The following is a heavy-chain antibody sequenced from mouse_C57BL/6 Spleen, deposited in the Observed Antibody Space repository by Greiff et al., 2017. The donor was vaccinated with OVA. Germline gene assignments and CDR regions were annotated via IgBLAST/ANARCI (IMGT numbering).Heavy chain of an antibody. CDR1: GYTFTSYW. Sequence: VQLQQSGAELVKPGASVKLSCKASGYTFTSYWMHWVKQRPGQGLEWIGMIHPNSGSTNYNEKFKSKATLTVDKSSSTAYMQLSSLTSEDSAVYYGAREGTMVTTRYYFDYWGQGTTLTVSS. CDR2: IHPNSGST. J-gene: IGHJ2*01. D-gene: IGHD2-2*01. V-gene: IGHV1-64*01. CDR3: AREGTMVTTRYYFDY.